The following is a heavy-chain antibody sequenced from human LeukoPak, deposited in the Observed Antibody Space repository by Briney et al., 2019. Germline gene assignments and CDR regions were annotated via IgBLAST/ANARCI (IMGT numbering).Heavy chain of an antibody. D-gene: IGHD4-17*01. CDR2: IYYSGST. CDR3: ARVPTVTFFDY. CDR1: GGSISSYY. J-gene: IGHJ4*02. V-gene: IGHV4-59*08. Sequence: SETLSLTCTVSGGSISSYYWSWIRQPPGKGLEWIGYIYYSGSTNYNPSLKSRVTISVDTSKNQFSLKLSSVTAADTAVYYCARVPTVTFFDYWGQGALVTVSS.